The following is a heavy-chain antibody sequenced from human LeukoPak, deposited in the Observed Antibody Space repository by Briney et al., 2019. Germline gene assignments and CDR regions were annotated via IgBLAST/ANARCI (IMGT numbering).Heavy chain of an antibody. D-gene: IGHD3-10*01. Sequence: PGGSLRLSCAASGFTFDDYGMSWVRQAPGKGLEWVSGINWNGGSTGYADSVKGRFTISRDNAKNSLYLQMNSLRAEDTALYYCAREGVPSSLYAEYFQHWGRGTLVTVSS. J-gene: IGHJ1*01. CDR3: AREGVPSSLYAEYFQH. CDR2: INWNGGST. V-gene: IGHV3-20*04. CDR1: GFTFDDYG.